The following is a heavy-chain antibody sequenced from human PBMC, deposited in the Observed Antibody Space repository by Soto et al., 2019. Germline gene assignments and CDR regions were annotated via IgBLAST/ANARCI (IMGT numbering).Heavy chain of an antibody. CDR1: GFTFSGYA. V-gene: IGHV3-23*01. CDR3: GKSPDFYYYTKDV. CDR2: ITGSGTST. J-gene: IGHJ6*02. Sequence: GGSLRLSCAASGFTFSGYAMTWVRQAPGKGLEWVSSITGSGTSTYYADSVKGRFIISRDNSKNTVSLQMNSLRADDTAVYYCGKSPDFYYYTKDVWGQGTTVTVSS.